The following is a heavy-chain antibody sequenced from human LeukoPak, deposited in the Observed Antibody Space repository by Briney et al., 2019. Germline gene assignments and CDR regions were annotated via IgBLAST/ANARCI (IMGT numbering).Heavy chain of an antibody. CDR3: ARVNIVATISGQFDY. D-gene: IGHD5-12*01. CDR1: GFTFSSYA. CDR2: ISYDGSNK. Sequence: GGSLRLSCAASGFTFSSYAMHWVRQAPGKGLEWVAVISYDGSNKYYADSVKGRFTISRDNSKNTLYLQMNSLRAEDTAVYYCARVNIVATISGQFDYWGQGTLVTVSS. V-gene: IGHV3-30-3*01. J-gene: IGHJ4*02.